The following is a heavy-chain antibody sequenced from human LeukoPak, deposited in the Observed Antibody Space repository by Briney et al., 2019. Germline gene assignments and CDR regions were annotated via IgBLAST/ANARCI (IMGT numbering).Heavy chain of an antibody. CDR2: INHSVST. V-gene: IGHV4-34*01. J-gene: IGHJ4*02. CDR3: ARVRSPQYSSSWYRGAYYSDY. Sequence: SETLCLTCAVYGGSFSGYYWSWVRQPPGKGLEWIGEINHSVSTNYNPSLKSRVTISVDTSKNQFSLKLSSVTAADTAVYYCARVRSPQYSSSWYRGAYYSDYWGQGTLVTLSS. D-gene: IGHD6-13*01. CDR1: GGSFSGYY.